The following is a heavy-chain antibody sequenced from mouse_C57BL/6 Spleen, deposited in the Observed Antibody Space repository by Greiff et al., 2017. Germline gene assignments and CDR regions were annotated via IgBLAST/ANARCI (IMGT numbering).Heavy chain of an antibody. J-gene: IGHJ4*01. V-gene: IGHV7-1*01. CDR1: GFTFSDFY. CDR3: ARDARDYDGAMDY. CDR2: SRNKANDYTT. Sequence: EVQLVESGGGLVQSGRSLRLSCATSGFTFSDFYMEWVRQAPGKGLEWIAASRNKANDYTTEYSSSVKGRFIVSRDTSQSILYLQMNALRAEDTAIYYCARDARDYDGAMDYWGQGTSVTVSS. D-gene: IGHD2-4*01.